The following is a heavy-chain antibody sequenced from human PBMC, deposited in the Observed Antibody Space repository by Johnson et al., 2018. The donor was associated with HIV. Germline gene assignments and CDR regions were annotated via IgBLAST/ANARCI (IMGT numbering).Heavy chain of an antibody. CDR1: GFTFSNYA. CDR2: ISYDGSNK. V-gene: IGHV3-30*04. CDR3: AREPLGMGSDYYRRTAAHAFDI. J-gene: IGHJ3*02. D-gene: IGHD3-22*01. Sequence: QVQLVESGGGVVQPGRSLRLSCPASGFTFSNYAMHWVRQAPGKGLEWVAVISYDGSNKYYADSVKGRFTISRDNSKNTLNLQMNSLRAEDTAVYYCAREPLGMGSDYYRRTAAHAFDIWGQGTMVTVSS.